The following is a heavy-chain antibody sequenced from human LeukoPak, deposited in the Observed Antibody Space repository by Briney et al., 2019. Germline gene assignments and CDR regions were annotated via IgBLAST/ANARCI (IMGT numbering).Heavy chain of an antibody. J-gene: IGHJ4*02. V-gene: IGHV4-4*09. CDR3: ARRGDFWSESYFDY. D-gene: IGHD3-3*01. CDR2: IYTSGST. Sequence: SETLSLTCTVSGGSISSYYWSWIRQPPGKGLEWIGYIYTSGSTNYNPSLKSRVTISVDTSKNQFSLKLSSVTAAHTAVYYCARRGDFWSESYFDYWGQGTLVTVSS. CDR1: GGSISSYY.